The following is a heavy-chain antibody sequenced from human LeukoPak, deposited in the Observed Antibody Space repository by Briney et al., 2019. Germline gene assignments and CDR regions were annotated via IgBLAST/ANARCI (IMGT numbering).Heavy chain of an antibody. Sequence: SETLSLTCTVSGGSMSSYYWSWIRQPAGKGLEWIGRIYTSGSTNYNPSLKSRVTMSVDTSKNQFSLKPSSVTAADTAVYYCARDLAYYDSSGYYGYYFDYWGQGTLVTVSS. D-gene: IGHD3-22*01. CDR2: IYTSGST. J-gene: IGHJ4*02. CDR3: ARDLAYYDSSGYYGYYFDY. CDR1: GGSMSSYY. V-gene: IGHV4-4*07.